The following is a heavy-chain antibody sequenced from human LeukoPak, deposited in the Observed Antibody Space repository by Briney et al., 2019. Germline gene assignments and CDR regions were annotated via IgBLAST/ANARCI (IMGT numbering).Heavy chain of an antibody. J-gene: IGHJ3*02. CDR3: ARDASEYRTTTGAFDI. CDR1: GFTFSSYS. CDR2: ISSSSSYI. D-gene: IGHD2-2*01. Sequence: GGSLRLSCAASGFTFSSYSMNWVRQAPGKGLEWVSSISSSSSYIYYADSVKGRFTISRDNAKNSLYLQMNSLRSEDTAVYYCARDASEYRTTTGAFDIWGQGTMVTVSS. V-gene: IGHV3-21*04.